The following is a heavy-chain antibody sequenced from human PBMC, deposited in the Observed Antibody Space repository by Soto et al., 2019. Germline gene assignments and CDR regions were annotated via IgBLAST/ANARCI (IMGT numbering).Heavy chain of an antibody. V-gene: IGHV1-2*02. CDR1: GYTFIGNY. CDR2: INRNSGAT. D-gene: IGHD2-2*01. J-gene: IGHJ5*02. Sequence: ASVKVSCKTSGYTFIGNYIHWVRQDPGQGLEWMGWINRNSGATNYAQKFQGRVTMTTDTSTTKAYMELRSLRSDDTAVYYCSRVVPGAEAWFGPWCQGTLVTVSP. CDR3: SRVVPGAEAWFGP.